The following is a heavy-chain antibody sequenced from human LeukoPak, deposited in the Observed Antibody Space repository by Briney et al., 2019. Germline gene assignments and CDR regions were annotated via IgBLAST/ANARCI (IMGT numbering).Heavy chain of an antibody. Sequence: SETLSLTCTVSGASISDYYWSWVRQPPGKGLEWIGYIYYTGSTDYNPSLKSRVTMSLDTSKNQFSLNLRSVTATDTVVYYCARRTYYDTLTGYNYWYFDLWGRGTLVTVSS. CDR3: ARRTYYDTLTGYNYWYFDL. V-gene: IGHV4-59*01. CDR2: IYYTGST. J-gene: IGHJ2*01. CDR1: GASISDYY. D-gene: IGHD3-9*01.